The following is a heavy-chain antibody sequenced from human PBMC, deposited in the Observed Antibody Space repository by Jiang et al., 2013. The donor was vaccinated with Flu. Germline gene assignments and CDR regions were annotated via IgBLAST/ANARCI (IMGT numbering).Heavy chain of an antibody. CDR2: INHSGST. Sequence: ETLSLTCGVYGESFSAYYWSWIRQPPGKGLEWIGEINHSGSTNYNPSLKSRVTISVDTSKNQFSLKLSSVTAADTAVYYCARTWGYCSSTSCFGHMDVWGKGTTVTVSS. J-gene: IGHJ6*03. D-gene: IGHD2-2*01. CDR1: GESFSAYY. CDR3: ARTWGYCSSTSCFGHMDV. V-gene: IGHV4-34*01.